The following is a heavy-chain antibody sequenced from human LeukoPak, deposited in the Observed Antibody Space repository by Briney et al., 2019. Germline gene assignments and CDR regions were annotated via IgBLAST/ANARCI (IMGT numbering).Heavy chain of an antibody. CDR3: AKARAKAAAAINY. CDR2: ISWNSGSI. V-gene: IGHV3-9*01. J-gene: IGHJ4*02. CDR1: GHTFSSYS. Sequence: GGSLRLSCAAPGHTFSSYSMNWVRQAPGQGLEWVSGISWNSGSIGYADSVKGRFTISRDNAKNSLFLQMNSLRAEDTALYYCAKARAKAAAAINYWGQGILVTVSS. D-gene: IGHD2-2*02.